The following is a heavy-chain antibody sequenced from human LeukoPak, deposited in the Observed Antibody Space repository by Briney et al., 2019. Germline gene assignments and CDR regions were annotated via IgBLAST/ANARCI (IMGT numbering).Heavy chain of an antibody. J-gene: IGHJ5*02. CDR3: AWSTGTMVRGVIPWFDP. CDR1: GYTFTGYY. CDR2: INPSGGST. D-gene: IGHD3-10*01. Sequence: ASVKVSCKASGYTFTGYYMHWVRQAPGQGLECMGIINPSGGSTSYAQKFQGRVTITADESTSTAYMELSSLRSEDTAVYYCAWSTGTMVRGVIPWFDPWGQGTLVTVSS. V-gene: IGHV1-46*03.